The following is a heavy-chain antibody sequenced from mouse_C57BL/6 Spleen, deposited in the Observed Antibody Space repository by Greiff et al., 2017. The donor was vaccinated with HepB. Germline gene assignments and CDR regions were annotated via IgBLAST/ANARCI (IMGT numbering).Heavy chain of an antibody. CDR3: ARRKLDWYFDV. D-gene: IGHD3-1*01. CDR1: GFTFSSYA. J-gene: IGHJ1*03. CDR2: ISDGGSYT. V-gene: IGHV5-4*03. Sequence: EVKLVESGGGLVKPGGSLKLSCAASGFTFSSYAMSWVRQTPEKRLEWVATISDGGSYTYYPDNVKGRLTISRDNAKNNLYLQMSHLKSEDTAMYYCARRKLDWYFDVWGTGTTVTVSS.